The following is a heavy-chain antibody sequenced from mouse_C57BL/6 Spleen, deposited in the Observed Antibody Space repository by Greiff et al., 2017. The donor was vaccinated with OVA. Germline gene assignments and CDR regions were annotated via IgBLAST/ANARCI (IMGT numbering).Heavy chain of an antibody. CDR2: IYPGSGST. CDR3: ARSGIVTTRSYFDY. CDR1: GYTFTSYW. Sequence: QVQLQQPGAELVKPGASVKMSCKASGYTFTSYWITWVKQRPGQGLEWIGDIYPGSGSTNYNEKFKCKATLTVDPSSSTAYMQLSSQTSEDSAVNDGARSGIVTTRSYFDYWGQGTTLTVSS. D-gene: IGHD2-5*01. J-gene: IGHJ2*01. V-gene: IGHV1-55*01.